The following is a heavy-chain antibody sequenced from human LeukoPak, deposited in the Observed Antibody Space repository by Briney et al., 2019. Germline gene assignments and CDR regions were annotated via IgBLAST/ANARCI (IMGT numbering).Heavy chain of an antibody. J-gene: IGHJ5*02. CDR3: ARPQDGRDWFGP. D-gene: IGHD1-1*01. CDR1: GGSISTSSYY. V-gene: IGHV4-39*01. CDR2: IYYSGST. Sequence: PSETLSLTCTVSGGSISTSSYYWGCIRQPPGKGLEWIGSIYYSGSTYSNPSLKSRVTISVDTSKSQFSLKLSSVTAADPGVYYCARPQDGRDWFGPWGQGTLVTVSS.